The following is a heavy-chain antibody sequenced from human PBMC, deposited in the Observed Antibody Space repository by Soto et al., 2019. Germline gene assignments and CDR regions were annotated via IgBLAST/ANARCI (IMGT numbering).Heavy chain of an antibody. CDR3: EKGVIVQMVYAAQVAFNI. D-gene: IGHD2-8*01. Sequence: GGSLRLSCAASGFTFSSYAMSWVRQAPGKGLEWVSAISGSGGSTYYADSVKGRFTISRDNSKNTLYLQMNSLRAEDTAVYYCEKGVIVQMVYAAQVAFNIWAQGKMVTVSS. CDR1: GFTFSSYA. CDR2: ISGSGGST. V-gene: IGHV3-23*01. J-gene: IGHJ3*02.